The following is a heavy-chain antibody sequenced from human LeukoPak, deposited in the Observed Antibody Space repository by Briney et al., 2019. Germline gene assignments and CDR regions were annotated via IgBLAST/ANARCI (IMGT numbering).Heavy chain of an antibody. CDR3: ARDQSYSGYDSEVEWTFDY. CDR2: ISAYNGNT. CDR1: GYTFTSYG. Sequence: GASVKVSCKASGYTFTSYGISWVRQAPGQGLEWMGWISAYNGNTNYAQKLQGRVTMTTDTSTSTAYMGLRSLGSDDTAVYYCARDQSYSGYDSEVEWTFDYWGQGALVTVSS. V-gene: IGHV1-18*01. J-gene: IGHJ4*02. D-gene: IGHD5-12*01.